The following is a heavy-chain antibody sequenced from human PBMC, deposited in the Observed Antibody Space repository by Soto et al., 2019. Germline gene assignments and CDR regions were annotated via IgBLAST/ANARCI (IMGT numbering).Heavy chain of an antibody. CDR1: GGSTSGSSYY. V-gene: IGHV4-39*01. CDR3: MLGSGWKDFDY. Sequence: SSETLSLTCTVSGGSTSGSSYYWGWIRQPPGKGLEWIGNIYYSGSTYYNPSLKSRVTISVDTSKNQFSLKLSSVTAADTAVYYCMLGSGWKDFDYWGQGTLVT. J-gene: IGHJ4*02. D-gene: IGHD3-22*01. CDR2: IYYSGST.